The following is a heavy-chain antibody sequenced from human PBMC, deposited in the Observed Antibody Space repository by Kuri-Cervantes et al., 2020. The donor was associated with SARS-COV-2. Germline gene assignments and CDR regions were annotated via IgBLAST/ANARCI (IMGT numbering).Heavy chain of an antibody. CDR1: GYTFNIYD. CDR3: ARYLDWERGIDS. CDR2: INPNSDVT. J-gene: IGHJ4*02. D-gene: IGHD3/OR15-3a*01. Sequence: ASVKVSCKAFGYTFNIYDINWVRQAPGQGLEWMGWINPNSDVTGYAQKFQGRVIMTRDTSRNTAYKELSSLRSEDTAVYFCARYLDWERGIDSWGQGTLVTVSS. V-gene: IGHV1-8*02.